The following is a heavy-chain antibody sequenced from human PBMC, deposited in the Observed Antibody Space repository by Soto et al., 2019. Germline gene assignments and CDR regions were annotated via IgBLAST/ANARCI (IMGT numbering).Heavy chain of an antibody. J-gene: IGHJ5*02. CDR1: DGSISRSSCS. CDR3: SRRAPEGFDP. Sequence: PSETLSLTCNFSDGSISRSSCSWGWIRQPPGKGLEWIGSMYYSGSTCYNPSLKSRVTISIDTPKNQLSLKLTSVTAADTAVYYCSRRAPEGFDPWGQGTMVTVSS. CDR2: MYYSGST. V-gene: IGHV4-39*01.